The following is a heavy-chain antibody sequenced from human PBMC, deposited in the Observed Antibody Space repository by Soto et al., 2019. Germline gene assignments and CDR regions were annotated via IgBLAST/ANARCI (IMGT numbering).Heavy chain of an antibody. V-gene: IGHV3-66*01. CDR2: IYSGGST. CDR3: ARDEVAVPGTGYYYMDV. Sequence: GGSLRLSCAASGFTVSNNYMSWVRQAPGKGLEWVSVIYSGGSTYYADSVKGRFTISRDNSKNTLSLQMNSLRAEDTAVYYCARDEVAVPGTGYYYMDVWGKGTTVTVSS. J-gene: IGHJ6*03. D-gene: IGHD6-19*01. CDR1: GFTVSNNY.